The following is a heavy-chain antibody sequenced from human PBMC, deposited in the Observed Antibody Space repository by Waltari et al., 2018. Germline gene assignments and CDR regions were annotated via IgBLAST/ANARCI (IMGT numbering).Heavy chain of an antibody. J-gene: IGHJ3*02. CDR3: ARGHGDYGDAFDI. Sequence: QVQLQQWGAGLLKPSETLSLTCAVYGGSFSGYYWSWIRQPPGKGLEWIGEIKHSGSTNYNPSLKSRVTISVDTSKNQFSLKLSSVTAADTAVYYCARGHGDYGDAFDIWGQGTMVTVSS. CDR1: GGSFSGYY. V-gene: IGHV4-34*01. D-gene: IGHD4-17*01. CDR2: IKHSGST.